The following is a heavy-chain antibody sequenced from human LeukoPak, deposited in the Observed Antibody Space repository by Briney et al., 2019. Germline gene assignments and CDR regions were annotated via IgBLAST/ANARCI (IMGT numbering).Heavy chain of an antibody. Sequence: ASVKVSCKASGYTFTGYYMHWVRQAPGQGLEWMGWISAYNGNTNYAQKLQGRVTMTTDTSTSTAYMELRSLRSDDTAVYYCARVPPGDIVVVPAALDYWGQGTLVTVSS. CDR1: GYTFTGYY. V-gene: IGHV1-18*04. CDR3: ARVPPGDIVVVPAALDY. CDR2: ISAYNGNT. D-gene: IGHD2-2*01. J-gene: IGHJ4*02.